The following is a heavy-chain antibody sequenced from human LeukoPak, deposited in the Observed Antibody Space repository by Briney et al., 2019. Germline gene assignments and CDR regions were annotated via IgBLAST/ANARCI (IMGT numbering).Heavy chain of an antibody. J-gene: IGHJ5*02. V-gene: IGHV3-30-3*01. CDR1: GFTFSSYA. CDR2: ISYDGSNK. D-gene: IGHD4-17*01. CDR3: ARDLEGMTTTARWFDH. Sequence: GGSLRLSCAASGFTFSSYAMHWVRQAPGKGLEWVAVISYDGSNKYYADSVKGRFTISRDNSKNTLYLQMNSLRAGDTAVYYCARDLEGMTTTARWFDHWGQGTLVTVSS.